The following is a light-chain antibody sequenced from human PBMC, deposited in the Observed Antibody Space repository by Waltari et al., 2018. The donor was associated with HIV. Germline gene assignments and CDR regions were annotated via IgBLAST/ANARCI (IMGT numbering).Light chain of an antibody. CDR1: SSPSRNDC. V-gene: IGLV1-51*01. Sequence: QSVLTQPPSVSVAPGPKVTITCSVSSPSRNDCVSCHQHLPCSAPKLLIYENNKRPSGISDRFSGSKSGTSATLGITGLQTGDEADYYCGTWDASLSVGVFGGGTKLTVL. J-gene: IGLJ3*02. CDR3: GTWDASLSVGV. CDR2: ENN.